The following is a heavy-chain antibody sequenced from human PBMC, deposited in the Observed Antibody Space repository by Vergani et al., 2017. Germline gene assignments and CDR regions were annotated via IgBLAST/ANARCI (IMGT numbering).Heavy chain of an antibody. CDR2: IYYSGST. J-gene: IGHJ4*02. Sequence: QLQLQESGPGLVKPSETLSLTCTVSGGSISSSSYYWGWIRQPPGKGLEWIGSIYYSGSTYYNPSLTSRVTISVDTSKNQFSLKLSSVTAADTAVYYCARWGRTYYYDSSGLFDYWGQGTLVTVSS. CDR3: ARWGRTYYYDSSGLFDY. CDR1: GGSISSSSYY. D-gene: IGHD3-22*01. V-gene: IGHV4-39*07.